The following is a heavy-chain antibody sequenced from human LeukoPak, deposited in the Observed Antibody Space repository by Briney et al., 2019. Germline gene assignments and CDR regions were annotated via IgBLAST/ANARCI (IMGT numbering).Heavy chain of an antibody. CDR3: ARQYGSGSPYDSDY. Sequence: GASVKVSCKASGYTFTSYAMHWVRQAPGQGLEWMGWISAYSGNTKYAQKFQGRVTMTTDTSTSTAYMELRSLRSDDTAVYYCARQYGSGSPYDSDYWGQGTLVTVSS. CDR1: GYTFTSYA. V-gene: IGHV1-18*01. CDR2: ISAYSGNT. J-gene: IGHJ4*02. D-gene: IGHD3-10*01.